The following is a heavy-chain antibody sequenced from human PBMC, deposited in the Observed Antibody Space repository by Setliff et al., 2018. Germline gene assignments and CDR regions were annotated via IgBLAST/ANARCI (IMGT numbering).Heavy chain of an antibody. J-gene: IGHJ4*02. V-gene: IGHV4-38-2*02. CDR3: ARDPYSSGSLINAFDY. CDR2: IYHSGST. Sequence: PSETLSLTCTVSGYSISSGYYWGWIRQPPGKGLEWIGRIYHSGSTYYNPSLKSRVTISVDTAKNQFSLKLSYVTAADTAVYYGARDPYSSGSLINAFDYWGQGTLVTVSS. CDR1: GYSISSGYY. D-gene: IGHD6-19*01.